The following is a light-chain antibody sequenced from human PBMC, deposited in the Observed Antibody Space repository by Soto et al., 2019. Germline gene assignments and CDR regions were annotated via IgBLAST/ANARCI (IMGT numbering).Light chain of an antibody. CDR2: GAS. Sequence: DIPMTQSPSSLSASIGDRVTITCRASQTVSNYVNWFQLKPGKAPKLLISGASTLQSGVPSRFSGTRSGTDLTLTISSLQPEDFATYYCQQSYSLPRTFGQGTKVEVK. CDR3: QQSYSLPRT. CDR1: QTVSNY. V-gene: IGKV1-39*01. J-gene: IGKJ1*01.